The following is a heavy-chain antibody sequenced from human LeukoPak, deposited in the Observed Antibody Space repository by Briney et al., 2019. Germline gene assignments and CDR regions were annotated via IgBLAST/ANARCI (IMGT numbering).Heavy chain of an antibody. Sequence: SETLSLTCTVSTGSISGHYWSWIRQPPGKGLEGIGYIFYTGSTNYNPSLKSRVTISVDTSKNQFSLKLSSVTAAETAMYYCARGYNTFDYWGQGTLVTVSS. V-gene: IGHV4-59*11. CDR2: IFYTGST. CDR1: TGSISGHY. D-gene: IGHD5-24*01. J-gene: IGHJ4*02. CDR3: ARGYNTFDY.